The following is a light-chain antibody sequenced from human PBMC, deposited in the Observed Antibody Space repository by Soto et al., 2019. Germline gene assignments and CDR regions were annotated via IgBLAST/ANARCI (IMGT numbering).Light chain of an antibody. CDR3: QQYGGSLQT. J-gene: IGKJ1*01. CDR1: QSVSKY. Sequence: EIVLTQSPGTLALSPGEGATLSCRASQSVSKYLAGYQQKPGQAPRLLIYGASSRATGIPDSFSGSGSGTDFTLTISRLEPEDFPVYYCQQYGGSLQTFDQVTNVEIK. CDR2: GAS. V-gene: IGKV3-20*01.